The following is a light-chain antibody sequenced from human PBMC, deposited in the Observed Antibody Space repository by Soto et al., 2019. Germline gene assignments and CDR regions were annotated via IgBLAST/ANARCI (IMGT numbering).Light chain of an antibody. V-gene: IGKV3-20*01. CDR3: QQYGSSPRLT. CDR2: GAS. CDR1: QRVGSNY. J-gene: IGKJ5*01. Sequence: AGEIVSRCCLASQRVGSNYLAWFQQKPGQAPRLLIYGASSRATGIPDRFSGSGSGTDFTLTISRLEPEDFAVYYCQQYGSSPRLTFGQGTRLEIK.